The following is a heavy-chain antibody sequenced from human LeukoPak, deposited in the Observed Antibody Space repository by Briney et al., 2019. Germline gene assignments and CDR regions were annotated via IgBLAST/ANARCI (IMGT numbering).Heavy chain of an antibody. CDR3: ARDRGGDY. CDR2: IYHSGST. CDR1: GFTFSSYSM. V-gene: IGHV4-4*02. Sequence: GSLRLSCAASGFTFSSYSMNWVRQAPGKGLEWIGEIYHSGSTNYNPSLKSRVTISVDKSKNQFSLKLSSVTAADTAVYYCARDRGGDYWGQGTLVTVSS. D-gene: IGHD3-10*01. J-gene: IGHJ4*02.